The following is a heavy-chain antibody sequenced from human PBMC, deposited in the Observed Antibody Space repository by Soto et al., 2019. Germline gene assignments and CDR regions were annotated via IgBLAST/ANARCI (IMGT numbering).Heavy chain of an antibody. CDR1: GFTFISYA. CDR3: ARDSQWEPKNGAYYYYGMDV. D-gene: IGHD1-26*01. V-gene: IGHV3-30-3*01. J-gene: IGHJ6*02. CDR2: ISYDGSNK. Sequence: PGGSLRLSYAASGFTFISYAMHWVRQTPGKGLEWVAVISYDGSNKYYADSVKGRFTISRDNSKNTLYLQMNSLRAEDTAVYYCARDSQWEPKNGAYYYYGMDVWGQGTTVTVSS.